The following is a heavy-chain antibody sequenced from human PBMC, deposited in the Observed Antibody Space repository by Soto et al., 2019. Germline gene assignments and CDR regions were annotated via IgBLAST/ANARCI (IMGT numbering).Heavy chain of an antibody. J-gene: IGHJ4*02. V-gene: IGHV4-61*01. CDR1: GGSVSSDNYY. CDR2: IYYSGST. Sequence: PSETLSLTCTVSGGSVSSDNYYWSWIRQPPGKGLEWIGYIYYSGSTNYNPSLKSRVTISIDTSKDQLSLKLSSVTTADTAVYYCARDRWFTDWGQGTLVTVSS. D-gene: IGHD3-10*01. CDR3: ARDRWFTD.